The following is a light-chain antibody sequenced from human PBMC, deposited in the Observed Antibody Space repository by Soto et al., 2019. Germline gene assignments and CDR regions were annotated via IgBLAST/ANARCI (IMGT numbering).Light chain of an antibody. J-gene: IGKJ1*01. CDR1: QSVRRSY. V-gene: IGKV3-11*01. CDR2: DAS. Sequence: EIVLTQSPGTLSLSPGERATLSCRASQSVRRSYLAWSAQKPGQAPRLLIYDASNRATGIPARFSGSGSGTDFTLTISSLEPEDFAVYYCQQRSNWWTFGQGTKVDI. CDR3: QQRSNWWT.